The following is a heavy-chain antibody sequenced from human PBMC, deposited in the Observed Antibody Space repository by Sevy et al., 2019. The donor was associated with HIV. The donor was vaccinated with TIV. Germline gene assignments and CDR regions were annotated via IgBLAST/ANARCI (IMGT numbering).Heavy chain of an antibody. CDR3: AKVVGTTGTTNYYYYGMDV. CDR2: ISGSGGST. CDR1: GFTFSSYA. V-gene: IGHV3-23*01. J-gene: IGHJ6*02. D-gene: IGHD1-1*01. Sequence: GGSLRLSCAASGFTFSSYAMSWVRQAPGKGLEWVSAISGSGGSTYYADSVKGRFTISRDNSKNTLYLQMNSPRAEDTAVYYCAKVVGTTGTTNYYYYGMDVWGQGTTVTVSS.